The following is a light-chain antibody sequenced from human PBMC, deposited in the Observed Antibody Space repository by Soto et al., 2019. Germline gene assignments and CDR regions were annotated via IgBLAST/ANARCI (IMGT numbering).Light chain of an antibody. CDR3: PQYNSYPIP. CDR2: EAS. Sequence: TVSASVRDRVTITRRASQSIANWLAWYQHKPGKAPKLLIYEASSLESGVPSRFSGSGSGTEFTLTISSLQPDDFATYYCPQYNSYPIPFGQGTRLEI. J-gene: IGKJ5*01. V-gene: IGKV1-5*01. CDR1: QSIANW.